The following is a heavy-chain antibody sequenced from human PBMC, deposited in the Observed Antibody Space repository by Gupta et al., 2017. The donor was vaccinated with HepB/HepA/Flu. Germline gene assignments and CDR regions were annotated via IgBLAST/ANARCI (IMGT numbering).Heavy chain of an antibody. J-gene: IGHJ4*02. V-gene: IGHV4-59*08. CDR3: ARGIKELYFDS. CDR1: GGSFSCYY. CDR2: ISYSGAT. Sequence: QVLLQESGPGLVKASETLSLTCTVSGGSFSCYYWTWIRQPPGKGLEWIGYISYSGATHYNPSLKSRVTISKDTSKDQLSLKLSSVTAADTAVYYCARGIKELYFDSWGQGSLVTVSS. D-gene: IGHD1-7*01.